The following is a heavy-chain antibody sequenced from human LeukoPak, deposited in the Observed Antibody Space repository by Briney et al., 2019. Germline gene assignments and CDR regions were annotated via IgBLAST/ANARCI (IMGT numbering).Heavy chain of an antibody. CDR3: ARRAGAYTHPYDY. CDR1: GFTFSDYY. J-gene: IGHJ4*02. CDR2: IYSAGST. Sequence: GGSLRLSCAASGFTFSDYYMSWIRQAPGKGLEWVSLIYSAGSTHYSDSVKGRFTISIDNSKNTLYLQMNSLRAEDTAVYYCARRAGAYTHPYDYWGQGTLVTVS. V-gene: IGHV3-53*01. D-gene: IGHD3-16*01.